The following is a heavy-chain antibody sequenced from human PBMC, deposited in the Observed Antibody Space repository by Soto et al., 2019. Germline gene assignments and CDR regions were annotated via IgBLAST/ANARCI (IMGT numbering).Heavy chain of an antibody. CDR3: ARDALGQQLAYNWFDL. V-gene: IGHV4-4*02. CDR2: VFHTGST. CDR1: GGSLSSDNW. J-gene: IGHJ5*02. D-gene: IGHD6-13*01. Sequence: QVQLQESGPGLVKPSGTLSLTCAVSGGSLSSDNWWTWVRQPPGKGLEWLGEVFHTGSTTYNPSLKNRVTISLDKSKNQFSLKLTSVTAADTAVYYCARDALGQQLAYNWFDLWGQGTLVTVSS.